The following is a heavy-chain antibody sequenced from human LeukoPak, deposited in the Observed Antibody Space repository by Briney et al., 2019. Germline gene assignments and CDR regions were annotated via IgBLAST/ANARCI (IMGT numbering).Heavy chain of an antibody. CDR1: GFSFSSYW. CDR3: ARERIWTGKTFDY. CDR2: IKQDGNEK. V-gene: IGHV3-7*05. J-gene: IGHJ4*02. Sequence: PGGSLRHSCAASGFSFSSYWMSWVRQAPGKGLEWVANIKQDGNEKYYVDSVKGRFTISRDNARNSLYLQMNSLRAEDTAVYYCARERIWTGKTFDYWGQGTLVTVSS. D-gene: IGHD3/OR15-3a*01.